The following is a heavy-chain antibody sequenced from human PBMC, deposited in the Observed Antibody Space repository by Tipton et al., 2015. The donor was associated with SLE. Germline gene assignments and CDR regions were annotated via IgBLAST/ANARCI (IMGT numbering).Heavy chain of an antibody. CDR2: IYGGGST. J-gene: IGHJ6*02. CDR1: GFTVSSNY. CDR3: ARDKALYPPFYYYGMDV. V-gene: IGHV3-66*02. Sequence: SLRLSCAASGFTVSSNYMNWVRQAPGKGLEWVSLIYGGGSTNYADSVKGRFTISRDNSKNILYLQMSSLRAEDTAVYYCARDKALYPPFYYYGMDVWGQGTTVTVSS. D-gene: IGHD5/OR15-5a*01.